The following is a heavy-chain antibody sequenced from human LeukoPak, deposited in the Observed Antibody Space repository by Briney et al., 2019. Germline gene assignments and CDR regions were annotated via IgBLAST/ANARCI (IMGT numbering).Heavy chain of an antibody. D-gene: IGHD3-3*01. V-gene: IGHV1-69*05. J-gene: IGHJ6*03. CDR2: IIPIFGTA. CDR1: GGTFSSYA. CDR3: ARGGRFLGNYYYYMDV. Sequence: SVKVSCKASGGTFSSYAISWVRQAPGQGLEWMGRIIPIFGTANYAQKFQGRVTITTDESTSTAYMELSSLRSEDTAVYYCARGGRFLGNYYYYMDVWGKGTTVTVSS.